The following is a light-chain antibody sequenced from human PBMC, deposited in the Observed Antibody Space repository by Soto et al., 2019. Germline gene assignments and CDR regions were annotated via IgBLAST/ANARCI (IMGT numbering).Light chain of an antibody. CDR1: SRDVGGYNY. CDR2: DVS. Sequence: QSALTQPASVSGSPGQSITISCTGTSRDVGGYNYVSWYQQHPDNVPKLMIYDVSNRPSGVSNRFSGSKSGNTASLTISGLQAEDEADYYCSSYTSISTLVFGTGTKVTVL. CDR3: SSYTSISTLV. J-gene: IGLJ1*01. V-gene: IGLV2-14*01.